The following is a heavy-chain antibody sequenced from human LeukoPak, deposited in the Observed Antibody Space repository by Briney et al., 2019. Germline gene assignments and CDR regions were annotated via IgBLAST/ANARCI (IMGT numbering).Heavy chain of an antibody. D-gene: IGHD4-17*01. V-gene: IGHV4-34*01. CDR1: GGSFSGYY. Sequence: SETLSLTCAVYGGSFSGYYWSWIRQPPGKGLEWIGEINHSGSTNYNPSLKSRVTISVDTSKNQLSLKLSSVTAADTAVYYCARSDGGYQKIVGYAFDIWGQGTMVTVSS. CDR3: ARSDGGYQKIVGYAFDI. J-gene: IGHJ3*02. CDR2: INHSGST.